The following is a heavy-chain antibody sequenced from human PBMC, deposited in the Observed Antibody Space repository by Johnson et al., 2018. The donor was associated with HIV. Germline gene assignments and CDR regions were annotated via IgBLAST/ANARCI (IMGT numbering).Heavy chain of an antibody. CDR1: GFTFSSYG. V-gene: IGHV3-33*06. CDR3: AKDLNYGSGPVDI. CDR2: IWYDGSNK. Sequence: QVLLVESGGGVVQPGRSLRLSCAASGFTFSSYGMHWVRQAPGKGLEWVAVIWYDGSNKYYADYVKGRFTISRDNSKNTLYLQMNSLRAEDTAVYYCAKDLNYGSGPVDIWGQGTMVTVSS. J-gene: IGHJ3*02. D-gene: IGHD3-10*01.